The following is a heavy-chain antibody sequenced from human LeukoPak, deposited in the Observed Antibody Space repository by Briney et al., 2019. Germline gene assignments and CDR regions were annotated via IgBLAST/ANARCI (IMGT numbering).Heavy chain of an antibody. CDR2: IYYSGRT. CDR3: ARTPYDSSGPYFDN. J-gene: IGHJ4*02. D-gene: IGHD3-22*01. CDR1: GVSISSSSYY. V-gene: IGHV4-39*01. Sequence: SETLSLTCAVSGVSISSSSYYWGWIRQSPGKGLEWIGSIYYSGRTFYSPTLKSRVTISVDTTKNQFSLKLGSVTAADTAVYYCARTPYDSSGPYFDNWGQGTLVTVSS.